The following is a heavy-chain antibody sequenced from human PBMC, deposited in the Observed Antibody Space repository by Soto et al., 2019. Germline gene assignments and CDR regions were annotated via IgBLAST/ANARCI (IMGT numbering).Heavy chain of an antibody. CDR1: GFTFSTYA. Sequence: QVQLVESGGGVVQPGRSLRLSCVASGFTFSTYAVDWVRQAPGKGLEWVAVISYDGNTEYYADSVKGRFTISRDTSKNTLYLQMNSLRGEDTAVYYCARGSHKSSSSSGYYFAMDVWGQGTTVTVSS. D-gene: IGHD6-6*01. J-gene: IGHJ6*02. V-gene: IGHV3-30-3*01. CDR3: ARGSHKSSSSSGYYFAMDV. CDR2: ISYDGNTE.